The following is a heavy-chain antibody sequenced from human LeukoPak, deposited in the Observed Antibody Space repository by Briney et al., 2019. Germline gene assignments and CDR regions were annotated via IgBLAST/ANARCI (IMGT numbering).Heavy chain of an antibody. CDR1: GYTFTGYG. Sequence: ASVKVSCKASGYTFTGYGISWVRQAPGQGLEWMGWISAYNGNTNYAQELQGRVTMTTDTSTSTAYMELRSLRSDDTAVYYCARGPDVEMATGYWGQGTLVTVSS. CDR3: ARGPDVEMATGY. D-gene: IGHD5-24*01. V-gene: IGHV1-18*01. CDR2: ISAYNGNT. J-gene: IGHJ4*02.